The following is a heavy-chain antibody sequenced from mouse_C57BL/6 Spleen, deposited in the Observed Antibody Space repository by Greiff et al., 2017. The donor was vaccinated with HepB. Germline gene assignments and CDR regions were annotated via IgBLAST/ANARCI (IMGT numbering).Heavy chain of an antibody. J-gene: IGHJ2*01. D-gene: IGHD3-1*01. CDR1: GFTFSSYA. CDR3: TRDGKGLSGYFDY. CDR2: ISSGGDYI. V-gene: IGHV5-9-1*02. Sequence: VQLKESGEGLVKPGGSLKLSCAASGFTFSSYAMSWVRQTPEKRLEWVAYISSGGDYIYYADTVKGRFTISRDNAWNTLYLQMSSLKSEDTAMYYCTRDGKGLSGYFDYWGQGTTLTVSS.